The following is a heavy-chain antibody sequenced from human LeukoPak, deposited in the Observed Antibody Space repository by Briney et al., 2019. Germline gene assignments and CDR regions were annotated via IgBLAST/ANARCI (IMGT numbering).Heavy chain of an antibody. Sequence: PSETLSLTCTVSGGSISSSSYYWGWIRQPPGKGLEWVSSISSSSSYIYYADSVKGRFTISRDNAKNSLYLQMNSLRAEDTAVYYCARDLKTVAGQPFNWFDPWGQGTLVTVSS. J-gene: IGHJ5*02. V-gene: IGHV3-21*01. CDR2: ISSSSSYI. D-gene: IGHD6-19*01. CDR1: GGSISSSS. CDR3: ARDLKTVAGQPFNWFDP.